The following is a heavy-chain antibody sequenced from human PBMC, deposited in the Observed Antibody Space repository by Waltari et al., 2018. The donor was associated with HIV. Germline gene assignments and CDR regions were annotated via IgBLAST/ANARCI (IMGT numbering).Heavy chain of an antibody. Sequence: EVKLVESGGGLVQPGRSLRLSCAASGFTFDDYAMHWVRQAPGKGLEWVSGISWNSGSIGYADSVKGRFTISRDNAKNSLYLQMNSLRAEDTALYYCAKVGSGFGELDYWGQGTLVTVSS. CDR2: ISWNSGSI. CDR3: AKVGSGFGELDY. D-gene: IGHD3-10*01. CDR1: GFTFDDYA. J-gene: IGHJ4*02. V-gene: IGHV3-9*01.